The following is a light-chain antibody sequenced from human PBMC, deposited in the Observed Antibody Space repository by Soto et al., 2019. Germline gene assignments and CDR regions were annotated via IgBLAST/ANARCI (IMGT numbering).Light chain of an antibody. CDR2: VVG. V-gene: IGLV2-23*02. CDR1: SSDVGSYNL. CDR3: CSYAGSGTPYV. J-gene: IGLJ1*01. Sequence: QSVLTQPASVSGSPGQSITISCTGTSSDVGSYNLVSWYQHHPGKAPKLMIYVVGKRPSGVSSRFSGSKSGNTASLTIFGLQAEDEADYYCCSYAGSGTPYVFGTGTKVTVL.